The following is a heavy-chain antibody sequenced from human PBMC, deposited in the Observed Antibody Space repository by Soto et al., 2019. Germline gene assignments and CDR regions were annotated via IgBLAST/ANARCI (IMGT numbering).Heavy chain of an antibody. CDR3: AREGGYCSSTSCQGIDY. CDR2: IYPGDSDT. V-gene: IGHV5-51*01. D-gene: IGHD2-2*01. Sequence: LKISYKASGYSFTSYWIAWVRQMPGKGLEWMGIIYPGDSDTRYSPSFQGQVTISADRSISTAYLHWSSLKASDTAMYYCAREGGYCSSTSCQGIDYWGQGTLVTVSS. CDR1: GYSFTSYW. J-gene: IGHJ4*02.